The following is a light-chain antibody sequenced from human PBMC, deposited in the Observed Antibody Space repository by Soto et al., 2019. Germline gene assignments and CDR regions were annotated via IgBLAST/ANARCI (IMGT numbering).Light chain of an antibody. J-gene: IGKJ4*01. CDR1: QSISSW. Sequence: DIQMTQSPSTLSASVGDRVAITCRASQSISSWLAWYQQKPGKVPKLLIYKASSLESGVPSRFSGSGSGTEFTLTISSLQPDDFATYYCQQYYAYPLTFGGGTKVEIK. CDR2: KAS. V-gene: IGKV1-5*03. CDR3: QQYYAYPLT.